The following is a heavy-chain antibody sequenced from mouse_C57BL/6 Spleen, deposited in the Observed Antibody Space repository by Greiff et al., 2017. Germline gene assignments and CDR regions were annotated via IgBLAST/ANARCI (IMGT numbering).Heavy chain of an antibody. Sequence: QVQLKESGAELVKPGASVKISCKASGYAFSSYWMNWVKQRPGKGLEWIGQIYPGDGDTNYNGKFKGKATLTADKSSSTAYMQLSSLTSEDSAVYFCARRGVGQYYFDYWGQGTTLTVSS. V-gene: IGHV1-80*01. CDR2: IYPGDGDT. CDR3: ARRGVGQYYFDY. CDR1: GYAFSSYW. D-gene: IGHD3-3*01. J-gene: IGHJ2*01.